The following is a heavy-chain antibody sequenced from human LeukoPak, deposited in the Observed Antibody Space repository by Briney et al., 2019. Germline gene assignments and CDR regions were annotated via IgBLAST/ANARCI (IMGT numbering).Heavy chain of an antibody. J-gene: IGHJ6*02. CDR1: GDSVSSNSAA. CDR3: ARARVYSGYDPGDYYYGMDV. Sequence: SQTLSLTCAISGDSVSSNSAAWNWIRQSPSRGLEWLGRTYYRSKWYNDYAVSVKSRITINPDTSKNQFSLQLNSVTPEDTAVYYCARARVYSGYDPGDYYYGMDVWGQGTTVTVSS. V-gene: IGHV6-1*01. CDR2: TYYRSKWYN. D-gene: IGHD5-12*01.